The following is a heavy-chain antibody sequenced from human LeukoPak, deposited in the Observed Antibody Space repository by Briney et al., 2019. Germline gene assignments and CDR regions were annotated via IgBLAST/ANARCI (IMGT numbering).Heavy chain of an antibody. V-gene: IGHV3-30*02. CDR1: GFTFSYYG. CDR3: AKEVILWSGYYAPFDY. CDR2: IRYDGSNK. D-gene: IGHD3-3*01. Sequence: GGSLRLSCVESGFTFSYYGMHWVRQAPGKGLEWVAFIRYDGSNKYYADSVKGRFTISRDNSKNTLYLQMNSLRAEDTAVYYCAKEVILWSGYYAPFDYWGQGTLVTVSS. J-gene: IGHJ4*02.